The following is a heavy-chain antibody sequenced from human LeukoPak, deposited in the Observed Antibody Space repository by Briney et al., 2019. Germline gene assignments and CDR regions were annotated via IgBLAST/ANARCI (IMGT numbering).Heavy chain of an antibody. D-gene: IGHD2-8*01. Sequence: TGGSLRLSCAASGFTFSSYGMHWVRQAPGKGLEWVAFIRYDGSNKYYADSVKGRFTISRDNSKNTLYLQMNSLRAEDTAVYYCAKDGYCTNGVCPRTNFDYWGQGTLVTVSS. J-gene: IGHJ4*02. CDR3: AKDGYCTNGVCPRTNFDY. CDR1: GFTFSSYG. CDR2: IRYDGSNK. V-gene: IGHV3-30*02.